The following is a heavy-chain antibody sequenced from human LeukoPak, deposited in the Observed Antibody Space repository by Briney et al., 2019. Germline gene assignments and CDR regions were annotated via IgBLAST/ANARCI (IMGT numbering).Heavy chain of an antibody. D-gene: IGHD3-22*01. Sequence: ASVKVSCRVSGYTLIELSMHWVRQAPGKGLEWMGGFDPEEGETIYAQKFQGRVTMTEDTSTDTAYMELSSLRSDDTAVYYCAREGSYDSKHAWNDYWGQGTLVTVSS. CDR2: FDPEEGET. CDR3: AREGSYDSKHAWNDY. CDR1: GYTLIELS. J-gene: IGHJ4*02. V-gene: IGHV1-24*01.